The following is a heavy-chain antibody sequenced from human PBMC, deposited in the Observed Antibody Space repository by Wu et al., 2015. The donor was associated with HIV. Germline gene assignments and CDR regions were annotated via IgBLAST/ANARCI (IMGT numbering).Heavy chain of an antibody. J-gene: IGHJ5*02. CDR1: GYIFNRND. V-gene: IGHV1-8*03. CDR3: ARGISTMGYGNYLTTWFHP. CDR2: MNPNNGNT. Sequence: QVQLVQSGAEVKKPGTSVKVSCKASGYIFNRNDINWVRQAIGQGLEWMGWMNPNNGNTGYAQKFQGRVTITRNTSINTAYMELSSLRSEDTAVYYCARGISTMGYGNYLTTWFHPVGPTGTLVHRLL. D-gene: IGHD3-10*01.